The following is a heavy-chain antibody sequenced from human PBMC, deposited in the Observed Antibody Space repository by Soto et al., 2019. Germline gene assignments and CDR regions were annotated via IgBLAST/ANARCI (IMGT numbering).Heavy chain of an antibody. CDR1: GYTFTSYA. V-gene: IGHV1-3*01. J-gene: IGHJ4*02. CDR2: INAGNGNT. D-gene: IGHD2-15*01. CDR3: ARAYCSGGSCPTRLAYGDSHFDY. Sequence: GASVKVSCKASGYTFTSYAMHWVRQAPGQRLEWMGWINAGNGNTKYSQKFQGRVTITRDTSASTAYMELSSLRSEDTAVYYCARAYCSGGSCPTRLAYGDSHFDYWGQGTLVTVSS.